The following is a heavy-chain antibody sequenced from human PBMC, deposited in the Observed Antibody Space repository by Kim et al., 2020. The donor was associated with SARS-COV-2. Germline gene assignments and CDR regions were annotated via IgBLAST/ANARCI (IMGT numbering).Heavy chain of an antibody. CDR3: ASRTPTRGSYRYKGLYYFDY. V-gene: IGHV3-23*01. CDR1: GFTFSSYA. CDR2: ISGSGGST. D-gene: IGHD3-16*02. J-gene: IGHJ4*02. Sequence: GGSLRLSCAASGFTFSSYAMSWVRQAPGKGLEWVSAISGSGGSTYYADSVKGRFTISRDNSKNTLYLQMNSLRAEDTAVYYCASRTPTRGSYRYKGLYYFDYWGQGTLVTVSS.